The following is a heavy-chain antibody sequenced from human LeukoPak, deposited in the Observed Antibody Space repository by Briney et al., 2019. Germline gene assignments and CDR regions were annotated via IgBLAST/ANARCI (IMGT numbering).Heavy chain of an antibody. D-gene: IGHD3-22*01. Sequence: SQTLSLTCTVSGVSISSGGYYWRWIRQHPGKGLEWIGYIYYSGSTYYNPSLKSRVTISVDTSKNQFSLKLSSVTAADTAVYYCARGLGDSSGYDPWGQGTLVTVSS. CDR3: ARGLGDSSGYDP. V-gene: IGHV4-31*03. CDR1: GVSISSGGYY. CDR2: IYYSGST. J-gene: IGHJ5*02.